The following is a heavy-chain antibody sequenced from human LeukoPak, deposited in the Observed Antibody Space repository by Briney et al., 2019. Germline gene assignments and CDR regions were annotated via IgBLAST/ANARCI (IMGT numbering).Heavy chain of an antibody. CDR1: GYTFTNHY. CDR2: INPNGGST. CDR3: ARGCSGSFRSGGCY. Sequence: ASVKVSCKASGYTFTNHYVHWVRQAPGQGLEWMGLINPNGGSTNCAQKFRGRVTMTRDTSTSTVYMELSSLRSEDTAVYYCARGCSGSFRSGGCYWGQGTLVTVSS. J-gene: IGHJ4*02. V-gene: IGHV1-46*01. D-gene: IGHD1-26*01.